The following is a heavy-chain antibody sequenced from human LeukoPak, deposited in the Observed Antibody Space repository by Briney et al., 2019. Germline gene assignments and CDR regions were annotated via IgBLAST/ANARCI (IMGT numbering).Heavy chain of an antibody. V-gene: IGHV6-1*01. CDR1: GDSVSSNRGA. Sequence: SQTLSLTCAISGDSVSSNRGAWNWIRLSPSRDLGWLGRTYYRSKWHNDYAVSMRGRISINPDTSRNQFYLQLNSVTPEDTAVYYCARQNSTSSDPYYYYGLDVWGQGRSVTVSS. D-gene: IGHD6-6*01. CDR2: TYYRSKWHN. CDR3: ARQNSTSSDPYYYYGLDV. J-gene: IGHJ6*01.